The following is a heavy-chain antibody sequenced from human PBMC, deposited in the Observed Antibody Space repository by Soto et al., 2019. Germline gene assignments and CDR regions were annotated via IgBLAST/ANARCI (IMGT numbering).Heavy chain of an antibody. V-gene: IGHV4-31*03. D-gene: IGHD2-15*01. CDR1: GGSISSGGYY. CDR3: ARGTGGSYKKHGFEY. CDR2: IYYSGST. Sequence: QVQLQESGPGLVKPSQTLSLTCTVSGGSISSGGYYWSWIRQHPGKGLEWIGYIYYSGSTYYNPSLKSRVTISVDTSKNQFSLKLSSVTAADTAGYYCARGTGGSYKKHGFEYWGQGTLVTVSS. J-gene: IGHJ4*02.